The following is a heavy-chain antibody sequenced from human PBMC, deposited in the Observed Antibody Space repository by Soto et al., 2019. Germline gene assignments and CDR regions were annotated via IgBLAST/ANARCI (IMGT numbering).Heavy chain of an antibody. D-gene: IGHD1-1*01. J-gene: IGHJ4*02. CDR1: GFTFNAYS. CDR2: ISTTGGST. V-gene: IGHV3-23*01. Sequence: DVQLLESGGRLVQPGGSLGLSCAASGFTFNAYSLSWVRQAPGKGLEWVSAISTTGGSTYYADSVKGRFTISRDNSQNTLSLQMNSLRAEDTAVYYCARPDGATYNFRYWGQGTLVTVSS. CDR3: ARPDGATYNFRY.